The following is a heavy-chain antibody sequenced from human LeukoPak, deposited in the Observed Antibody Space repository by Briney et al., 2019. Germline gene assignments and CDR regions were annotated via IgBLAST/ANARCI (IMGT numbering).Heavy chain of an antibody. CDR1: GLTFSSYA. D-gene: IGHD2-2*01. J-gene: IGHJ4*02. CDR3: ASTSYCSSTSCHRHFDY. CDR2: ISGSGGST. V-gene: IGHV3-23*01. Sequence: PGGSLRLSCAASGLTFSSYAMSWVRQAPGKGLEWVSSISGSGGSTYYADSVKGRFTISRDNSKNTLYLQMNSLRAEDTAVYYCASTSYCSSTSCHRHFDYWGQGTLVTVSS.